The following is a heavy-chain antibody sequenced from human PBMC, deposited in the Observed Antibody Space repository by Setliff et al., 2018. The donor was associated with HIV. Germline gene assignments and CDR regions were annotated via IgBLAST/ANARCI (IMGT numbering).Heavy chain of an antibody. V-gene: IGHV4-34*01. CDR1: GGPFTNFY. Sequence: KSSETLSLTCVVYGGPFTNFYWSWIRQPPGKGLECIGEINHSGITNYNPSLKSRVTISVDTSKNQFSLKLSSVTAADTAVYFCARKVGGDFDYWGQGTLVTVSS. CDR3: ARKVGGDFDY. D-gene: IGHD2-2*01. CDR2: INHSGIT. J-gene: IGHJ4*02.